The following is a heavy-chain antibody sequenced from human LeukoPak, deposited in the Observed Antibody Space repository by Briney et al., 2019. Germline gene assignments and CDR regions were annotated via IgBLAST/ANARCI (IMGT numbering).Heavy chain of an antibody. CDR2: IIPIFGTA. J-gene: IGHJ4*02. CDR3: APYGSGSRDY. CDR1: GCTFRSYA. Sequence: SVKVSCKDSGCTFRSYAISWVGQAPGQRLEWMGGIIPIFGTANYAQKFHGRVTITADESTSTAYMELSSLRSEDTAVYYCAPYGSGSRDYWGQGTLVTVSS. D-gene: IGHD3-10*01. V-gene: IGHV1-69*01.